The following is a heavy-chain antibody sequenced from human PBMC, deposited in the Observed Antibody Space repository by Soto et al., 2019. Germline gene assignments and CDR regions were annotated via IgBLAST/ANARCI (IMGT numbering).Heavy chain of an antibody. D-gene: IGHD4-17*01. CDR2: IYYSGTT. Sequence: QVQLQESGPGLVEPSQTLSLICTVSGGSISSGDYYWIWIRQLPGKGLEWIGYIYYSGTTFHNPSLKRRVSISVDTSKNLFSLKLSSMTAADTAVYYCARTSGDYGLSKYFQHWGQGTLVTVSS. CDR3: ARTSGDYGLSKYFQH. V-gene: IGHV4-31*03. J-gene: IGHJ1*01. CDR1: GGSISSGDYY.